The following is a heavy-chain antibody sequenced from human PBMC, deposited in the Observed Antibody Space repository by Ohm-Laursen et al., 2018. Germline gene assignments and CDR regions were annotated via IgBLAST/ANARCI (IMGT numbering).Heavy chain of an antibody. CDR1: GFTFDDYA. Sequence: SLRLSCAASGFTFDDYAMHWVRQAPGKGLEWVSGITWNSGSIGYADSVKGRFTIARDNAKKSLYLQMNSLRAEDTALYSCAKGADLWYYFYGMDVWGQGTTVTVSS. CDR2: ITWNSGSI. CDR3: AKGADLWYYFYGMDV. V-gene: IGHV3-9*01. J-gene: IGHJ6*02.